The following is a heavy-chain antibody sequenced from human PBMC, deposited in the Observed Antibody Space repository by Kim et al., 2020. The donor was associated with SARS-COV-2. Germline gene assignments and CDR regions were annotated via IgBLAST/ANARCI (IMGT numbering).Heavy chain of an antibody. CDR2: ISYGGTNK. CDR1: GYIFSNWG. V-gene: IGHV3-30*18. J-gene: IGHJ4*02. Sequence: GGSLRLSCETSGYIFSNWGMHWVRQAPGRGLEWLAVISYGGTNKYYADSVRGRFTISRDNSKNTLYLQMDSLRAEDTAVYYCAKDRGSGYSDYWGQGTLV. CDR3: AKDRGSGYSDY. D-gene: IGHD3-22*01.